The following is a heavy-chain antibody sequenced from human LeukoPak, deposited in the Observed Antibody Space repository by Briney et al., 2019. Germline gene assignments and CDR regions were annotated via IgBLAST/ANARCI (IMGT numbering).Heavy chain of an antibody. CDR1: GFTFSSYS. Sequence: LPGGSLRLSCAASGFTFSSYSMNWVRQAPGKGLEWVSGISGSGGGTYYADSVKGRFTISRDNSKNTLYLQMNSLRAEDTAVYYCAELGITMIGGVWGKGTTVTISS. CDR3: AELGITMIGGV. D-gene: IGHD3-10*02. V-gene: IGHV3-23*01. CDR2: ISGSGGGT. J-gene: IGHJ6*04.